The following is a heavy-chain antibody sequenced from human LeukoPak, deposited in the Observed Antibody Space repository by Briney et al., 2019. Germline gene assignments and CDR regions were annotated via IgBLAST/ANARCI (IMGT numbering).Heavy chain of an antibody. CDR1: GGSFSGYY. D-gene: IGHD4-11*01. Sequence: ASETLSLTCAVYGGSFSGYYWSWIRQPPGKGLEWIGEINHSGSTNYNPSLKSRVTISVDTSKNQFSLKLSSVTAADTAVYYCARPAGYSNSDNLDYWGQGTLVTVSS. CDR3: ARPAGYSNSDNLDY. J-gene: IGHJ4*02. CDR2: INHSGST. V-gene: IGHV4-34*01.